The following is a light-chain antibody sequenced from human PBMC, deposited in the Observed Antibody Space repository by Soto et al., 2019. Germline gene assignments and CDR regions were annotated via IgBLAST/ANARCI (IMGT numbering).Light chain of an antibody. CDR2: GAS. Sequence: EIVMTQSPATLSVSPGERATLSCRASQSVSSDLAWYHQKPGQAPRLLIYGASTRATGIPARFSGSGSGTEFTLTISSLQSEDFAVYYCQQYNNWPQTFGQGTKVDMK. CDR1: QSVSSD. V-gene: IGKV3-15*01. CDR3: QQYNNWPQT. J-gene: IGKJ1*01.